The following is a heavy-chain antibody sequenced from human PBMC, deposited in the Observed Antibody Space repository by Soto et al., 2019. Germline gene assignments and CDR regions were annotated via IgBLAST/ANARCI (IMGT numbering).Heavy chain of an antibody. CDR2: ISDDGGAT. Sequence: EVQLLESGGELVQPGGSLRLSCVASGFTFSRSAMTWVRQAPGQGLEWVSGISDDGGATYYADSVKGRFTISRDTSENTLFLLINCLRAEDTAVYYCAHGKGHDSSGYYHPVADYWGQGTLVTVSS. CDR3: AHGKGHDSSGYYHPVADY. CDR1: GFTFSRSA. V-gene: IGHV3-23*01. D-gene: IGHD3-22*01. J-gene: IGHJ4*02.